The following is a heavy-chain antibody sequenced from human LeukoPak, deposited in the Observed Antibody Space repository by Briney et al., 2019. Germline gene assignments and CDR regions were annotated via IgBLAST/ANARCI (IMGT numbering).Heavy chain of an antibody. CDR3: AKVDYTYNFDY. CDR2: ITGTT. CDR1: GFTFKNYA. V-gene: IGHV3-23*01. Sequence: GGSLRLSCAASGFTFKNYAMSWVRQAPGKGLGWVSTITGTTYYADSVKGRFTISRDNSKNTLYLQMNSLTAEDTAVFYCAKVDYTYNFDYWGQGTLVTVSS. D-gene: IGHD5-24*01. J-gene: IGHJ4*02.